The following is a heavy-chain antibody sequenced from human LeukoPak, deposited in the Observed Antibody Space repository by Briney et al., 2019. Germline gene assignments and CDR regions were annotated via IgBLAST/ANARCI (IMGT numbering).Heavy chain of an antibody. CDR2: IRYDGSNK. J-gene: IGHJ4*02. CDR1: GFTFSSYG. V-gene: IGHV3-30*02. CDR3: ARDPSSSGYYWVGDY. D-gene: IGHD3-22*01. Sequence: HSGGSLRLSCAASGFTFSSYGMHWVRQAPGKGLEWVAFIRYDGSNKYYADSVKGRFTISRDNSKNTLYLQMNSLRAEDTAVYYCARDPSSSGYYWVGDYWGQGTLVTVSS.